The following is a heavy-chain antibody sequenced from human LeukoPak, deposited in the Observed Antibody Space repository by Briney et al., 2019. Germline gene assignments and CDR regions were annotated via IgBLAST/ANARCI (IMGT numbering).Heavy chain of an antibody. D-gene: IGHD5-18*01. CDR3: ARDPTAMAVGVGMDV. CDR2: INPSGGST. Sequence: ASVKVSCKASRYTFTGYYMHWVRQAPGQGLEWMGIINPSGGSTSYVQKFQGRVTMTRDTSTNTVYMELSSLRSEDTAVYYCARDPTAMAVGVGMDVWGQGTTVTVSS. V-gene: IGHV1-46*01. J-gene: IGHJ6*02. CDR1: RYTFTGYY.